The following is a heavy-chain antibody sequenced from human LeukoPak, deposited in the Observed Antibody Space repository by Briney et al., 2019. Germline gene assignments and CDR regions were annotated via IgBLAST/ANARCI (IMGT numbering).Heavy chain of an antibody. CDR1: GFTFSNYW. J-gene: IGHJ4*02. D-gene: IGHD5-24*01. Sequence: GGSLRLSCAASGFTFSNYWMSWVRQAPGVGLEWVANIKEDGSEKYYVDSVKGRFTISRDNAKNSPYLQMNSLRAEDTAVYYCARDYNYLFHYWGQGTLVTVSS. CDR2: IKEDGSEK. CDR3: ARDYNYLFHY. V-gene: IGHV3-7*03.